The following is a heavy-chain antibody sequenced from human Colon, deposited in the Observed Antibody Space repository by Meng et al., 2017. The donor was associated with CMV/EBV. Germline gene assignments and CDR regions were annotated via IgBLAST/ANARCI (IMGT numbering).Heavy chain of an antibody. CDR3: ARGDIVVVPAAMAYYYGMDV. Sequence: TSYDINWVRQATGQGLEWMGWMNPNSGNTGYAQKFQGRVTMTRNTSISTAYMELSSLRSEDTAVYYCARGDIVVVPAAMAYYYGMDVWGQGTTVTVSS. CDR1: TSYD. CDR2: MNPNSGNT. V-gene: IGHV1-8*01. D-gene: IGHD2-2*01. J-gene: IGHJ6*02.